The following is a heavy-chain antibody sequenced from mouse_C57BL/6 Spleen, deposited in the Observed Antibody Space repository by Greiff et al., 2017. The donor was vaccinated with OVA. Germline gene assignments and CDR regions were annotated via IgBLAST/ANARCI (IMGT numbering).Heavy chain of an antibody. Sequence: EVQLVESGGGLVKPGGSLKLSCAASGFTFSSYAMSWVRQTPEKRLEWVATISDGGSYTYYPDNVKGRFTISRDNAKNNLYLQMSHLKSEDTAMYYCAREKPYGNYYFDYWGQGTTLTVSS. J-gene: IGHJ2*01. CDR1: GFTFSSYA. CDR2: ISDGGSYT. CDR3: AREKPYGNYYFDY. V-gene: IGHV5-4*01. D-gene: IGHD2-1*01.